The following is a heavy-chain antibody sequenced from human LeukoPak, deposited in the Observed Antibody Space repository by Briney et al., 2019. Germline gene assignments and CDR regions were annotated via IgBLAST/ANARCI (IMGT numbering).Heavy chain of an antibody. Sequence: PGGSLRLSCAASGFTFSSYWMSWLRQAPGKGLEWVANIKQDGSEKYYVDSVKGRFTISRDNAKNSLYLQMNSLRAEDTAVYYCARERWGTYYYDSSGYYYFDYWGQGPVVTVSS. CDR1: GFTFSSYW. CDR3: ARERWGTYYYDSSGYYYFDY. V-gene: IGHV3-7*01. D-gene: IGHD3-22*01. J-gene: IGHJ4*02. CDR2: IKQDGSEK.